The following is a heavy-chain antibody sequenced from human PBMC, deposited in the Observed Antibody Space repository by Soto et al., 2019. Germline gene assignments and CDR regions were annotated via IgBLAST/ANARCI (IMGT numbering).Heavy chain of an antibody. D-gene: IGHD1-1*01. Sequence: EVPLLESGGGLVQPGGSLRLSCAVSGFSFSTYGVTWVRQAPGKGLEWVSGVSGGSGVTHYADSVKGRFTITGDNSKNTVYLHMNSLRVEDTAVYYCAKWNGDGDYWGQGTLVTVSS. J-gene: IGHJ4*02. V-gene: IGHV3-23*01. CDR2: VSGGSGVT. CDR3: AKWNGDGDY. CDR1: GFSFSTYG.